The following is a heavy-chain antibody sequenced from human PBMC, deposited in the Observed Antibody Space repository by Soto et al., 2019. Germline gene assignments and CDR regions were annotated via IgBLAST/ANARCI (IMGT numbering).Heavy chain of an antibody. V-gene: IGHV1-46*01. CDR1: GYTLTSYY. CDR2: INPSGGST. J-gene: IGHJ3*02. CDR3: ARALTSHDAFDI. D-gene: IGHD2-21*02. Sequence: GASVKVSCKASGYTLTSYYMHWVRQAPGQGLEWMGIINPSGGSTSYAQKFQGRVTMTRDTSTSTVYMELSSLRSEDTAVYYCARALTSHDAFDIWGQGTMVTVSS.